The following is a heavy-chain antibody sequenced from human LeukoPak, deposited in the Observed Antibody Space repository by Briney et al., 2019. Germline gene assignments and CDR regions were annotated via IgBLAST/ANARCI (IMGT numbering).Heavy chain of an antibody. J-gene: IGHJ4*02. Sequence: PGGSLRLSCAASGFTFSNYTMHWVRQAPGKGLEWVAVISYDGSYTYYADFVKGRFTISRDNSKNTLYLQMNSLRADDTAVFYCARESYYDFWTGIDFWGQGTLVTVSS. V-gene: IGHV3-30-3*01. D-gene: IGHD3-3*01. CDR2: ISYDGSYT. CDR3: ARESYYDFWTGIDF. CDR1: GFTFSNYT.